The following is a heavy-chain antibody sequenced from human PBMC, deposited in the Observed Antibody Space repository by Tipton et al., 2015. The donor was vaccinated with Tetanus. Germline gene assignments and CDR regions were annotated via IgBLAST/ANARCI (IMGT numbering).Heavy chain of an antibody. Sequence: GLVKPSETLSLTCTVSGGSVRSGDYSWNWIRQPAGKGLEWIGRMYFSGSIRYNPSLKSRVTMSADTSKNQLSLRLTSVTAADTAVYYCARGGLGGYLRDWGQGTLVTVSS. V-gene: IGHV4-61*10. J-gene: IGHJ4*02. CDR2: MYFSGSI. CDR3: ARGGLGGYLRD. CDR1: GGSVRSGDYS. D-gene: IGHD1-26*01.